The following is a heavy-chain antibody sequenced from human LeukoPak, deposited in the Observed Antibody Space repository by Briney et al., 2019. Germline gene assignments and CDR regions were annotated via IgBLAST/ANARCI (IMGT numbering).Heavy chain of an antibody. D-gene: IGHD5-12*01. V-gene: IGHV3-21*01. Sequence: GGSLRLSCAASGFIFSTYNMNWVRQAPGKGLEWVSSISSSSSYIYYADSVKGRFTISGDNAKNSLYLQMNSLRAEDTAVYYCARGNGGYDFGGQGTLVTVSS. J-gene: IGHJ4*02. CDR3: ARGNGGYDF. CDR1: GFIFSTYN. CDR2: ISSSSSYI.